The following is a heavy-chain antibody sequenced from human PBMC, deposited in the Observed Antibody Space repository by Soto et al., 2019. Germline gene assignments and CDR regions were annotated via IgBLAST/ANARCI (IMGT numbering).Heavy chain of an antibody. Sequence: GGSLRLSCATSGFILSDCAMNWVRQAPGKGLEWVSYISSSSSVIDYADSVKGRFTVSRDNARNSLYLQMNSLRAEDTAVYYCARDLSWGSNWYYYMDVWGKGTTVTVSS. CDR2: ISSSSSVI. CDR1: GFILSDCA. CDR3: ARDLSWGSNWYYYMDV. J-gene: IGHJ6*03. D-gene: IGHD7-27*01. V-gene: IGHV3-48*01.